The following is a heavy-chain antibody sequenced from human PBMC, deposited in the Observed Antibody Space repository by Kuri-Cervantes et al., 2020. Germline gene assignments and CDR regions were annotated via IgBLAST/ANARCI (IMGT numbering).Heavy chain of an antibody. Sequence: ASVKVSCKAPGYTFTSYYMHWVRLAPGQGLEWMGWINPNSGGADYAQKFQGRVTMTRDTSISTVYMELSRLRSDDTAVYYCANSRSHTTMTTWGQGTLVTVSS. D-gene: IGHD5-18*01. CDR3: ANSRSHTTMTT. CDR1: GYTFTSYY. V-gene: IGHV1-2*02. CDR2: INPNSGGA. J-gene: IGHJ5*02.